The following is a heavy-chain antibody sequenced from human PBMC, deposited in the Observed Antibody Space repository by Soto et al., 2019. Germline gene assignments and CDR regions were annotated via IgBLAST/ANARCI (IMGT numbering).Heavy chain of an antibody. CDR3: ARRGPIAAAGNGRKYNWFDP. V-gene: IGHV4-4*02. J-gene: IGHJ5*02. Sequence: SETLSLTCAVSCGSISSSNWWSWVRQPPGKGLEWIGEIYHSGSTNYNPSLKSQVTISVDKSKNQFSLKLSSVTAADTAVYYCARRGPIAAAGNGRKYNWFDPWGQGTLVTVSS. CDR2: IYHSGST. D-gene: IGHD6-13*01. CDR1: CGSISSSNW.